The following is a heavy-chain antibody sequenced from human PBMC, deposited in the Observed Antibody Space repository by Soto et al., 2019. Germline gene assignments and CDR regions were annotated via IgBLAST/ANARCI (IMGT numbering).Heavy chain of an antibody. Sequence: PGGSLRLSCAASGFTFSSYAIHWVRQAPGKGLEWVAIIWFDGSNKYYADSVKGRFSVSRDNSKNTLFLQMDSLRAEDTAVYYCAGTTGTTFRTPAWGQGTLVTVSS. J-gene: IGHJ5*02. V-gene: IGHV3-33*01. CDR3: AGTTGTTFRTPA. D-gene: IGHD1-7*01. CDR2: IWFDGSNK. CDR1: GFTFSSYA.